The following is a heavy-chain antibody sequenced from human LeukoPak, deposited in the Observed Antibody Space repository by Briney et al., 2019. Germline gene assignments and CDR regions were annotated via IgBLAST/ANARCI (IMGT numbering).Heavy chain of an antibody. J-gene: IGHJ4*02. CDR3: AGGGEAARSLAY. Sequence: GGSLRLSCAASGVTSNYMTWVRQAPGKGLEWVSVVYNGGTTYYADSVKGRFTISRDNSKSTLFVYLQMNSLRTDDTALYYCAGGGEAARSLAYWGQGALVTVSS. D-gene: IGHD6-6*01. V-gene: IGHV3-66*02. CDR2: VYNGGTT. CDR1: GVTSNY.